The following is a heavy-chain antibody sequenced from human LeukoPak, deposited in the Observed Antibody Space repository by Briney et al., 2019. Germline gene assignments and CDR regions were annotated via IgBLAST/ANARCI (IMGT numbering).Heavy chain of an antibody. V-gene: IGHV4-59*01. CDR3: ARGPRSGQWDNWFDP. Sequence: PSETLSLTCTVSGGSISSYYWSWIRQPPGKGLEWIGYIYYSGSTNYNPSLKSRVTISVDTSKNQFSLKLSSVTAADTAVYYCARGPRSGQWDNWFDPWGQGTLVTVSS. CDR2: IYYSGST. CDR1: GGSISSYY. D-gene: IGHD2-15*01. J-gene: IGHJ5*02.